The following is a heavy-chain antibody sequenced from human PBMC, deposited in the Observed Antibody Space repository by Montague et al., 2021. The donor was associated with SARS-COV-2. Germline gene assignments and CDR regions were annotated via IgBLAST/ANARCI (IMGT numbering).Heavy chain of an antibody. CDR3: ARFFRVGTSSAFDH. CDR1: GASIMGYH. CDR2: VRDSGTT. D-gene: IGHD3-10*01. J-gene: IGHJ5*02. V-gene: IGHV4-59*08. Sequence: SETLSLTCGVSGASIMGYHWSWVRKPPGRGLEWIGDVRDSGTTNYNPPLNNRITISIDTSKAQFSLILTSVDAADTAVYYCARFFRVGTSSAFDHWGLGILVTVSS.